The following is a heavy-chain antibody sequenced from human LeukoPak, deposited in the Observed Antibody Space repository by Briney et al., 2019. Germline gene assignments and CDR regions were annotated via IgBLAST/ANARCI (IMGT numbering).Heavy chain of an antibody. D-gene: IGHD5-24*01. Sequence: ASVKVSCKVSGYTLTELSMHWVRQAPGKGLEWMGGFDPEDGETIYAQKFQGRVTMTEDTSTDTAYMELSSLRSEDTAVYYCATETYIDGYNQPGQSGFDYWGQGTLVTVSS. CDR3: ATETYIDGYNQPGQSGFDY. V-gene: IGHV1-24*01. J-gene: IGHJ4*02. CDR1: GYTLTELS. CDR2: FDPEDGET.